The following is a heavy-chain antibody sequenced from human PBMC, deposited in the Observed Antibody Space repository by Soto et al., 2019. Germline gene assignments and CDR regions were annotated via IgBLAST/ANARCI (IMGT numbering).Heavy chain of an antibody. D-gene: IGHD1-20*01. Sequence: SQTLSLTCGISGDSVSSNSAAWNWIRQSPSRGLEWLGRTYCRSRCYNDYDVSMRSRITLNPDTSKNQFSLQLNSVTPEDTAGYYCARATGGGVTGPTNAFYIWAQGTMVTVS. CDR2: TYCRSRCYN. J-gene: IGHJ3*02. V-gene: IGHV6-1*01. CDR3: ARATGGGVTGPTNAFYI. CDR1: GDSVSSNSAA.